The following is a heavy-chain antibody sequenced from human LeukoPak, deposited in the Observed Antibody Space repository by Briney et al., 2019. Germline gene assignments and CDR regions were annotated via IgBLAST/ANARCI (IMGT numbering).Heavy chain of an antibody. Sequence: GGSLRLSCAASGFTFSSYWMHWVRQAPGKGLVWVSRINSDGSSTSYADSVKGRFTISRDNAKNSLYLQMNSLRAEDTAVYYCARDLGLPHFEYYFDYWGQGTLVTVSS. D-gene: IGHD2/OR15-2a*01. CDR1: GFTFSSYW. V-gene: IGHV3-74*01. CDR3: ARDLGLPHFEYYFDY. J-gene: IGHJ4*02. CDR2: INSDGSST.